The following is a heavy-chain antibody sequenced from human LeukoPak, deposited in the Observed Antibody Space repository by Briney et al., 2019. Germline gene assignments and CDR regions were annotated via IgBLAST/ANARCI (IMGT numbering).Heavy chain of an antibody. CDR3: ARGGLWFGENWFDP. Sequence: SETLSLTCTVSGGSIGSGTYYWGWIRQSPGKGLEWIGSIFYSGSTNYNPSLKSRVTISVDTSKNQFSLKLSSVTAADTAVYYCARGGLWFGENWFDPWGQGTLVTVSS. D-gene: IGHD3-10*01. J-gene: IGHJ5*02. CDR2: IFYSGST. V-gene: IGHV4-39*07. CDR1: GGSIGSGTYY.